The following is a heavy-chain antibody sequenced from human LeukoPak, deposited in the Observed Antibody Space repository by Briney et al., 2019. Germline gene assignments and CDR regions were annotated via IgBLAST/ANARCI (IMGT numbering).Heavy chain of an antibody. Sequence: ASVKVSCKASGYTSTGYYMHWVRQAPGQGLEWMGWINPNSGGTNYAQKFQGRVTMTRDTSISTAYMELSRLRSDDTAVYYCARDRRYSSVNWFDPWGQGTLVTVSS. CDR1: GYTSTGYY. CDR2: INPNSGGT. D-gene: IGHD6-19*01. CDR3: ARDRRYSSVNWFDP. V-gene: IGHV1-2*02. J-gene: IGHJ5*02.